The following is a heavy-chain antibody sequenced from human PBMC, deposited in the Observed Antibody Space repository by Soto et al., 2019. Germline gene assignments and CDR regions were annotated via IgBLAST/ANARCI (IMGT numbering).Heavy chain of an antibody. CDR2: ISWNSGTK. D-gene: IGHD2-15*01. Sequence: EVQLVESGGGWVQPGRSLRLSCAASGFTFDDYVMHWVRQAPGKGLEWVSGISWNSGTKGYADSVKGRFTISRDNAKNSLYLQMSGLRAEDTAFYYCVKDVIGYCSAGNCFPDSYFDYWGQGALVTVSS. J-gene: IGHJ4*02. CDR3: VKDVIGYCSAGNCFPDSYFDY. V-gene: IGHV3-9*01. CDR1: GFTFDDYV.